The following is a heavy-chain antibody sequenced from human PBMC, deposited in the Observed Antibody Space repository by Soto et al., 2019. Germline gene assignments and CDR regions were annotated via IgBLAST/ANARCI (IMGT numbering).Heavy chain of an antibody. J-gene: IGHJ4*02. Sequence: VQLVESGGGMVQPGTSLRLSCAASGFTFSKYGMHWVRQAPGKGLEWVALIWNDGIRKVYVDSVKGRFTISRDNSKNTLDLQMINLRDEDTAVYYCARDDDNDANALDYWGPGTLVTVSS. CDR1: GFTFSKYG. CDR3: ARDDDNDANALDY. V-gene: IGHV3-33*01. CDR2: IWNDGIRK.